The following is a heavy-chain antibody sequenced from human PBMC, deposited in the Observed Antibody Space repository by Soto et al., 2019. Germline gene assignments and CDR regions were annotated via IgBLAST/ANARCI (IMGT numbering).Heavy chain of an antibody. V-gene: IGHV3-23*01. CDR1: GFTLSMSA. CDR2: ISDSGDRT. J-gene: IGHJ3*01. D-gene: IGHD3-16*02. Sequence: EVQLMESGGGLVQPGGSLRLSCAGSGFTLSMSAVSWVRQAPGKGLEWVSYISDSGDRTYYADSVKGRFTISRDRSKNTVSLQMNTLRAEDTALYYCAKDRGIIVKAGDAFDVWGQRTMVTVSS. CDR3: AKDRGIIVKAGDAFDV.